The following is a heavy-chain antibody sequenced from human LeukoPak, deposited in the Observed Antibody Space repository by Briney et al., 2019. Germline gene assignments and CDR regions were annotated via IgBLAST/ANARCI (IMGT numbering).Heavy chain of an antibody. V-gene: IGHV3-21*01. Sequence: VGSLRLSCAASGFTFSSYSMNWVRQAPGKGLEWVSSISSSSSYIYYADSVKGRFTISRDNAKNSLYLQMNSLRAEDTAVYYCARGDDSSGYYYQWGQGTLVTVSS. D-gene: IGHD3-22*01. CDR3: ARGDDSSGYYYQ. CDR1: GFTFSSYS. CDR2: ISSSSSYI. J-gene: IGHJ4*02.